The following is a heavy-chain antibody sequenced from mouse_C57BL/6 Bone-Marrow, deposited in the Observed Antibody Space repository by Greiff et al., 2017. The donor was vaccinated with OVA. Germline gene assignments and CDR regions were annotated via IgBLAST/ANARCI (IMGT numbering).Heavy chain of an antibody. J-gene: IGHJ2*01. CDR2: IYPGSGST. D-gene: IGHD2-4*01. CDR3: ARGRVYYYYDRGGFDY. V-gene: IGHV1-55*01. Sequence: QVQLQQPGAELVKPGASVKMSCKASGYTFTSYWITWVKQRPGQGLEWIGDIYPGSGSTNYNEKFKSKATLTVDTSSSTAYMQLSSLTSEDSAVSYSARGRVYYYYDRGGFDYWGQGTTLTVSS. CDR1: GYTFTSYW.